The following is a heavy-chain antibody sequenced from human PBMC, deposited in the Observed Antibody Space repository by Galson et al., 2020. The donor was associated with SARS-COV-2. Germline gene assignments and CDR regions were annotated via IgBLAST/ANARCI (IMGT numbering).Heavy chain of an antibody. CDR1: GFTFSSYS. V-gene: IGHV3-21*01. D-gene: IGHD6-13*01. J-gene: IGHJ4*02. CDR3: GSGGSTWTLYY. Sequence: NSAGSLRLSCAVSGFTFSSYSMNWVRQAPGKGLEWVSSISSSSSYKYYADSVKGRFTVSRDNAKNSLYLQMNSLTAEDTAVYYCGSGGSTWTLYYWGQGTLVTVSS. CDR2: ISSSSSYK.